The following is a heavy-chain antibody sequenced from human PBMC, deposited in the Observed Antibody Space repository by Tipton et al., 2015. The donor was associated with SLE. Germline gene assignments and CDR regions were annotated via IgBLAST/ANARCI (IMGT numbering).Heavy chain of an antibody. CDR3: ARRSDWNDY. Sequence: LRLSCTVSGGSISSSSYYWSWIRQPPGKGLEWIGYIYYSGSANYNPSFKSRVTLSVDTSKNQISLKLTSVTAADTAVYYCARRSDWNDYWGQGTLVTVSS. V-gene: IGHV4-61*05. J-gene: IGHJ4*02. CDR2: IYYSGSA. CDR1: GGSISSSSYY. D-gene: IGHD1-1*01.